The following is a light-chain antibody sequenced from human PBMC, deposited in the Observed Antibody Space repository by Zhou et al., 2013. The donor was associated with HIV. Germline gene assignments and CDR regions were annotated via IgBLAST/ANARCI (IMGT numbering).Light chain of an antibody. CDR2: GAS. Sequence: AIRLNQSPSSLSASTGDRVTITCRASQDISTYLAWYQQKPGTAPRFLIYGASSLQSGVPSRFSGSGSGTDFTLTISRLQPDDSATYYCQQYNNKPITFGQGTRLEI. J-gene: IGKJ5*01. CDR1: QDISTY. V-gene: IGKV1-8*01. CDR3: QQYNNKPIT.